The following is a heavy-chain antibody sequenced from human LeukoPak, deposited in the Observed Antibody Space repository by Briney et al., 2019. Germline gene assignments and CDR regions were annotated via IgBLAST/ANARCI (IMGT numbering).Heavy chain of an antibody. CDR2: IHYSGTT. CDR3: ARMGGYSGYATH. V-gene: IGHV4-59*08. CDR1: GGSISTYY. Sequence: SETLSLTCTVSGGSISTYYWSWIRQPPGKGLEWTGYIHYSGTTNYNPSLKNRVTISLDTSKNQFSLNLSSVTAADTAVYDCARMGGYSGYATHWGQGTLDSVTT. J-gene: IGHJ4*02. D-gene: IGHD5-12*01.